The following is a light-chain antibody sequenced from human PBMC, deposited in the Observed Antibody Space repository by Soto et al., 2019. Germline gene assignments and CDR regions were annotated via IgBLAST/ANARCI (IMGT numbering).Light chain of an antibody. Sequence: DIQMTQSPSSLSASVGDRVTITCQASQDISNYLNWYQQKPGKAPKLLIYDASNLETGVPSTFSGSGSGTDFTFTISSLQPEDIATYYCQQYDNLPGYTFGQGTKLEIK. V-gene: IGKV1-33*01. J-gene: IGKJ2*01. CDR1: QDISNY. CDR3: QQYDNLPGYT. CDR2: DAS.